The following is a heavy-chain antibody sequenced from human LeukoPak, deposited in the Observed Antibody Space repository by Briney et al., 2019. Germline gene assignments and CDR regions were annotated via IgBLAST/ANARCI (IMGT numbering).Heavy chain of an antibody. CDR3: ARGLIVPAAKNGMDL. V-gene: IGHV4-31*03. D-gene: IGHD2-2*01. CDR2: IYYSGST. Sequence: SETLSLTCTVSGGSISSGGYYWSWIRQHPGKGLEWIGYIYYSGSTYYNPSLKSRVTISVDTSKNQFSLKLSSVTAADTAVYYCARGLIVPAAKNGMDLWGQGTTVTVSS. J-gene: IGHJ6*02. CDR1: GGSISSGGYY.